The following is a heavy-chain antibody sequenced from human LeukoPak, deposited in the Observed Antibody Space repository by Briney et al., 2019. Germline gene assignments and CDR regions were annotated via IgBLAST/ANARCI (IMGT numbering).Heavy chain of an antibody. D-gene: IGHD5-18*01. V-gene: IGHV4-59*01. J-gene: IGHJ4*02. CDR3: ARRYSSYSFDY. CDR1: GGSISSYF. Sequence: PSETLSLTCTVSGGSISSYFWSWIRQPPGKGLEWIGYIDYSGSTKCNPSVQSRVTMSVDTSKNQFSLKLTSVTAADTAVYFCARRYSSYSFDYWGQGTLVTVSP. CDR2: IDYSGST.